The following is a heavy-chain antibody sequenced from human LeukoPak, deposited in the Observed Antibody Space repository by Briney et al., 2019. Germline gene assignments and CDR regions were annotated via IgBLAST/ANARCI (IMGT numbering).Heavy chain of an antibody. V-gene: IGHV4-4*07. Sequence: PSETLSLTCTVSGGSISSYYWSWIRQPAGKGLEWIGRIYTSGSTNYNPSLKSRVTISVDTSKNQFSLKLSSVTAADTAVYYCARVVIPYSGSYFDYWGQGTLVTVSS. J-gene: IGHJ4*02. CDR2: IYTSGST. D-gene: IGHD1-26*01. CDR3: ARVVIPYSGSYFDY. CDR1: GGSISSYY.